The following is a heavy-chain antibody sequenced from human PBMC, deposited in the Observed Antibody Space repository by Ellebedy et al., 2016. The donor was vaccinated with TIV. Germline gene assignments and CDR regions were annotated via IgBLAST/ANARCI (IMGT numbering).Heavy chain of an antibody. CDR1: GFSVYSYS. CDR2: ISSRSSTI. CDR3: TLNWNESPVGGMDV. Sequence: GESLKISCVASGFSVYSYSMKWVRQAPGKGLEWVSYISSRSSTIYYADSVKGRFTSSRDKGKNSLYLQMNSLREEETAGSFCTLNWNESPVGGMDVWGQGTTVTVSS. J-gene: IGHJ6*02. D-gene: IGHD1-1*01. V-gene: IGHV3-48*02.